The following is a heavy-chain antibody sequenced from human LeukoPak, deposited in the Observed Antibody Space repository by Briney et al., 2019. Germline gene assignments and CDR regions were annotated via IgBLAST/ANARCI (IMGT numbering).Heavy chain of an antibody. CDR2: IYPGDSET. D-gene: IGHD1-20*01. CDR1: GYTFTTYW. Sequence: GDSLKISCKGSGYTFTTYWIAWVRQMPGKGLEWMGIIYPGDSETRYSPSFQGQVTISADKSISTAYLQWSSLKASDTAMFYCARLGITGTTLYYFDYWGQGTLVT. J-gene: IGHJ4*02. CDR3: ARLGITGTTLYYFDY. V-gene: IGHV5-51*01.